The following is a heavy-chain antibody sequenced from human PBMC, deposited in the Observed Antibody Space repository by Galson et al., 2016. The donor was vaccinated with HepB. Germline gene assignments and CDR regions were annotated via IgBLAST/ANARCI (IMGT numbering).Heavy chain of an antibody. Sequence: SVKVSCKASGYTFTTSGISWVRQAPGQGLEWMGWISTYSGNTKYAQKFQGGLTLTTDSSTTTAYMGLRSLRSDDTALYYCARAVQYRFDSWGQGTLVTVSS. CDR2: ISTYSGNT. CDR1: GYTFTTSG. V-gene: IGHV1-18*01. J-gene: IGHJ4*02. CDR3: ARAVQYRFDS. D-gene: IGHD2/OR15-2a*01.